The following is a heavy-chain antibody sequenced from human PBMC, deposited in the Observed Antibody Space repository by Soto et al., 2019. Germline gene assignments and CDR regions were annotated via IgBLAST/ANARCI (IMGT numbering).Heavy chain of an antibody. CDR2: ISSSGSRK. Sequence: GGSLRLSCAASGFTFSSYAMSWVRQAPGKGLEWVAVISSSGSRKFYVDSVKGRFTISRDNSKNTLYLQMNSLRADDTAVYYCAKDSYSNYGYSDFWGQGTLVTVSS. CDR3: AKDSYSNYGYSDF. V-gene: IGHV3-23*01. J-gene: IGHJ4*02. D-gene: IGHD4-4*01. CDR1: GFTFSSYA.